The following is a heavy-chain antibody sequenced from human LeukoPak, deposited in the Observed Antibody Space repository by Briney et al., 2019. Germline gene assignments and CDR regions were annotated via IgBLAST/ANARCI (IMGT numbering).Heavy chain of an antibody. Sequence: GGSLRLSCAASGFTFSSYAMSWVRQAPGKGLEWVSAISGSGGSTYYADSVKGRFTISRDNSKNTLYLQMNSLRAEDTAVYYCARVGGGYNYFDSWGQGALVTVSS. J-gene: IGHJ4*02. CDR3: ARVGGGYNYFDS. D-gene: IGHD5-24*01. CDR1: GFTFSSYA. CDR2: ISGSGGST. V-gene: IGHV3-23*01.